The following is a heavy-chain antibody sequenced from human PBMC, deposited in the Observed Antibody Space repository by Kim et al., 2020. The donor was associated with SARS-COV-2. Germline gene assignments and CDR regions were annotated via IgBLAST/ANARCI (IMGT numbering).Heavy chain of an antibody. J-gene: IGHJ4*02. D-gene: IGHD6-19*01. Sequence: GGSLRLSCAASGFTFSSYGMHWVRQAPGKGLEWVAVISYDGSNKYYADSVKGRFTISRDNSKNTLYLQMNSLRAEDTAVYYCAKDNFGPKRYSSGRGAFDYWGQGTLVTVSS. V-gene: IGHV3-30*18. CDR3: AKDNFGPKRYSSGRGAFDY. CDR1: GFTFSSYG. CDR2: ISYDGSNK.